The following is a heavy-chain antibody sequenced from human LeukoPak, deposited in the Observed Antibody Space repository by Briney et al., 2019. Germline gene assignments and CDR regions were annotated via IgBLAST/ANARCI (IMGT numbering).Heavy chain of an antibody. CDR1: GYTVSDKP. Sequence: GSLRLSCEASGYTVSDKPMTLVRQAAGKGLEWVSVIYSDGSTYYSEPVKGRFYISRDNSKNTLYLQMNSLGADDTAVYYCAIDPLMATITVNYWGQGTLVTVSS. CDR2: IYSDGST. J-gene: IGHJ4*02. D-gene: IGHD5-24*01. CDR3: AIDPLMATITVNY. V-gene: IGHV3-66*01.